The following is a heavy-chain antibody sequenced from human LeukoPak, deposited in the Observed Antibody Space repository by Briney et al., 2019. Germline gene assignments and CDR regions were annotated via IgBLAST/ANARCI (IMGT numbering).Heavy chain of an antibody. V-gene: IGHV4-30-2*01. CDR3: ARGRDSYGSHWFDP. J-gene: IGHJ5*02. CDR1: GGSISSGGYS. D-gene: IGHD5-18*01. Sequence: SETLSLTCAVSGGSISSGGYSWSWIRQPPGKGLEWIGYIYHSGSTYYNPSLKSRVTMSVDTSKNQFSLKLSSVTAADTAVYYCARGRDSYGSHWFDPWGQGTLVTVSS. CDR2: IYHSGST.